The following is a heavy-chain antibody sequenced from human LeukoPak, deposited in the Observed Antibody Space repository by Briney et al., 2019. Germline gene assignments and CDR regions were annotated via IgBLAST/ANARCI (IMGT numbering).Heavy chain of an antibody. Sequence: ASVKVSCKASGYTFSSYYMHWVRQAPGQGLEWMGIINPSGGSTKYAQKLQGRVTMTRDTSTSTVHMELSSLRSEDTAVYYCARGDSSGPQVYWGQGTLVTVSS. CDR3: ARGDSSGPQVY. D-gene: IGHD3-22*01. J-gene: IGHJ4*02. V-gene: IGHV1-46*01. CDR1: GYTFSSYY. CDR2: INPSGGST.